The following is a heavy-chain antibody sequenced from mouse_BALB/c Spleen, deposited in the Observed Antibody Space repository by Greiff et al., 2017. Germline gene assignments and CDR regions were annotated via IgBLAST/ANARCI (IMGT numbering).Heavy chain of an antibody. D-gene: IGHD2-4*01. J-gene: IGHJ3*01. CDR3: ARRGYDYDEAWFAY. CDR2: ISSGSSTI. CDR1: GFTFSSFG. Sequence: EVKLVESGGGLVQPGGSRKLSCAASGFTFSSFGMHWVRQAPEKGLEWVAYISSGSSTIYYADTVKGRFTISRDNPKNTLFLQMTSLRSEDTAMYYCARRGYDYDEAWFAYWGQGTLVTVSA. V-gene: IGHV5-17*02.